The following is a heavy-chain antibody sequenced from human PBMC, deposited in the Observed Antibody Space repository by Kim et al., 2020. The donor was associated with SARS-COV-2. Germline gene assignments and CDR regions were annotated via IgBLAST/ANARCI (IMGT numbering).Heavy chain of an antibody. Sequence: SETLSLTCAVYGGSFSGYYWSWIRQPPGKGLEWIGEINHSGSTNYNPSLKSRVTISVDTSKNQFSLKLSSVTAADTAVYYCAREGSLFGVVITPTSYFDYWGQGTLVTVSS. D-gene: IGHD3-3*01. CDR3: AREGSLFGVVITPTSYFDY. CDR2: INHSGST. V-gene: IGHV4-34*01. CDR1: GGSFSGYY. J-gene: IGHJ4*02.